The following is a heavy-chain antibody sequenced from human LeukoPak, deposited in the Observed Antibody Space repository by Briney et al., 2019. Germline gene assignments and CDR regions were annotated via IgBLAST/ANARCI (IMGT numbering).Heavy chain of an antibody. V-gene: IGHV3-21*01. J-gene: IGHJ4*02. D-gene: IGHD5-18*01. CDR3: ARGYGRADY. CDR1: GFSFSDYT. Sequence: TGGSLRLSCAGSGFSFSDYTMNWVRQAPGKGLEWVSSISSSSSYIYYADSVKGRFTISRDSAKNSLYLQMNSLRAEDTAVYYCARGYGRADYWGQGTLVSVSS. CDR2: ISSSSSYI.